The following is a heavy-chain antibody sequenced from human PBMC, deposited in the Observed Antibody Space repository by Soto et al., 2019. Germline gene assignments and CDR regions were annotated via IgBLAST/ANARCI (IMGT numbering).Heavy chain of an antibody. Sequence: PVGSLRLSGAASGFTFSNAWMSWVSQAPGKGLEWVGRIKSKTDGGTTDYAAPVKGRSTISRDDSKNTLYLQMNSLKTEDTAVYYCTTGYCSSTSCWGYYYYYGMDVWGQGTTVTVSS. CDR1: GFTFSNAW. V-gene: IGHV3-15*01. CDR3: TTGYCSSTSCWGYYYYYGMDV. CDR2: IKSKTDGGTT. J-gene: IGHJ6*02. D-gene: IGHD2-2*01.